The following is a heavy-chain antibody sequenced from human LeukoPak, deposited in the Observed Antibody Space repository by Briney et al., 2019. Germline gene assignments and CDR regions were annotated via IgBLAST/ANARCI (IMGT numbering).Heavy chain of an antibody. CDR3: ARLHYDSSGYHFDY. CDR2: IYPGDSDA. D-gene: IGHD3-22*01. CDR1: GYIFTTYW. V-gene: IGHV5-51*01. J-gene: IGHJ4*02. Sequence: RGESLKISCKGSGYIFTTYWIAWVRQMPGKGLEWMGIIYPGDSDARYSPSFQGQVAISAVKSINTAYLQWSSLKASDTAMYFCARLHYDSSGYHFDYWGQGTLVTVSS.